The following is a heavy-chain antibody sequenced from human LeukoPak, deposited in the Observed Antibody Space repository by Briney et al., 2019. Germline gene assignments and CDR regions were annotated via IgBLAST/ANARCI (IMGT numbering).Heavy chain of an antibody. D-gene: IGHD3-22*01. J-gene: IGHJ6*03. CDR3: ARFPRGFYYDSSGYHYYYMDV. CDR2: IYYSGST. CDR1: GGSISSYY. V-gene: IGHV4-59*01. Sequence: PGGSLRLSCAASGGSISSYYWSWIRQPPGKGLEWIGYIYYSGSTNYNPSLKSRVTISVDTSKNQFSLKLSSVTAADTAVYYCARFPRGFYYDSSGYHYYYMDVWGKGTTVTVSS.